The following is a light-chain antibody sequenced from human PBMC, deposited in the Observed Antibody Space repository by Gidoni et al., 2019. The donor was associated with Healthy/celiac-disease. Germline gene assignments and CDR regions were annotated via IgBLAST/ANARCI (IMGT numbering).Light chain of an antibody. CDR1: QSVSSN. J-gene: IGKJ1*01. CDR3: QQYNNWPQT. V-gene: IGKV3-15*01. CDR2: GAS. Sequence: EIVMTQSPATLSVSPGERATRSCSASQSVSSNLAWYQQKPGQAPRLLIYGASTRATGIPARFSGSGSGTEFTLTISSLQSEDFAVYYCQQYNNWPQTFGQGTKVEIK.